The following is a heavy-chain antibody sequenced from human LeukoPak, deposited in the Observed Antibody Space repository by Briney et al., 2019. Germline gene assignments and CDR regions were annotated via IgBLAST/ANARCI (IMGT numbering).Heavy chain of an antibody. Sequence: GGSLRLSCAASGFTFSSYAMSWVRQAPGKGLEWVSAISGSGGSTYYADSVKGWFTISRDNSKNTLYLQMNSLRAEDTAVYYCAKDQPRITMIVVVIRSNDAFDIWGQGTMVTVSS. CDR1: GFTFSSYA. V-gene: IGHV3-23*01. CDR2: ISGSGGST. D-gene: IGHD3-22*01. CDR3: AKDQPRITMIVVVIRSNDAFDI. J-gene: IGHJ3*02.